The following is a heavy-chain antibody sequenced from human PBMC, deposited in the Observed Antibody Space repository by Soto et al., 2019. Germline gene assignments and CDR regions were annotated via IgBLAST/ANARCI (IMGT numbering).Heavy chain of an antibody. Sequence: GGSLRLSCAVSGFTFSSYAMSWVRQAPGKGLEWVSAISGSGGSTYYADSVKGRFTISRDNSKNTLYLQMNSLRAEDTAVYYCAKVPGELPWFDPWGQGTLVTVSS. CDR3: AKVPGELPWFDP. CDR2: ISGSGGST. J-gene: IGHJ5*02. V-gene: IGHV3-23*01. CDR1: GFTFSSYA. D-gene: IGHD1-26*01.